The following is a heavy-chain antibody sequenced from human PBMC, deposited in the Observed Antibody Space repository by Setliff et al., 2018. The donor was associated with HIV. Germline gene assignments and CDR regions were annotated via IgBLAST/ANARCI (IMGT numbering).Heavy chain of an antibody. V-gene: IGHV1-18*01. Sequence: GASVKVSCKASGYTFNNYAINWVRQAPGLGLEWMGWISGYNGKTDFAQKFQDRVTMTTDTSTSTAYMELRSLRSDDTAVYYCARDEVPRGYSYGYFQNYWGQGTLVTVSS. CDR2: ISGYNGKT. J-gene: IGHJ4*02. CDR1: GYTFNNYA. CDR3: ARDEVPRGYSYGYFQNY. D-gene: IGHD5-18*01.